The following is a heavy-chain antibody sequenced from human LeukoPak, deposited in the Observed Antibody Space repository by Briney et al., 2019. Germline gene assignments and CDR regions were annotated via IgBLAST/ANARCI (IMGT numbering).Heavy chain of an antibody. Sequence: SVKGRFTISRDYAKNSLFLQMNSLRAEDTAVYYCGRDLYGDYGYDYWGQGTLVTVSS. V-gene: IGHV3-21*01. J-gene: IGHJ4*02. CDR3: GRDLYGDYGYDY. D-gene: IGHD4-17*01.